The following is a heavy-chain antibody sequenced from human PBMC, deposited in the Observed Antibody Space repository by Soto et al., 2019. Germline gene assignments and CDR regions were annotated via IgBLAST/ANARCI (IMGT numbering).Heavy chain of an antibody. D-gene: IGHD3-16*01. V-gene: IGHV4-59*08. CDR1: GGSISSYY. Sequence: QVQLQESGPGLVKPSETLSLTCTVSGGSISSYYWSWIRLPPGKGLEYIGYIYYSDSTNYNPSLESRVSISVDTSKNPFSLKLSSVTAADTAVYYCTRGLWEREGSGMDVWGQGTTVTVSS. CDR3: TRGLWEREGSGMDV. J-gene: IGHJ6*02. CDR2: IYYSDST.